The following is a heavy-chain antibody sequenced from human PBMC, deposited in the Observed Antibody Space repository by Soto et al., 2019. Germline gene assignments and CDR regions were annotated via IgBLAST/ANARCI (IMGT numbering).Heavy chain of an antibody. CDR1: GGSFSTYY. V-gene: IGHV4-34*01. J-gene: IGHJ4*02. Sequence: QVQLQQWGAGLLKPSETLSLTCAVYGGSFSTYYWTWIRQPPGKGLEWIGEINPSGRPNYTPYLKRRLTMSLDTSQNHFSLQLTSVTAAETAVYYCARGNSRYSGLWGQGILVTVSA. D-gene: IGHD5-12*01. CDR3: ARGNSRYSGL. CDR2: INPSGRP.